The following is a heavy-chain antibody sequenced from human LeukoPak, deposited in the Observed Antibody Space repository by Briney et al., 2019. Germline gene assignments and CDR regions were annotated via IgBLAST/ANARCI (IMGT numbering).Heavy chain of an antibody. V-gene: IGHV3-74*01. D-gene: IGHD6-6*01. Sequence: QPGGSLRLSCAASGFTFSSYWMNWVRQATGKGLVWVSRIKSDGSTTNYADSVKGRFAISRDNAKNTLYLQMNSLRAEDTAVYYCARVGGLSTSSGYYYGMDVWGQGTTVTVSS. CDR3: ARVGGLSTSSGYYYGMDV. CDR2: IKSDGSTT. J-gene: IGHJ6*02. CDR1: GFTFSSYW.